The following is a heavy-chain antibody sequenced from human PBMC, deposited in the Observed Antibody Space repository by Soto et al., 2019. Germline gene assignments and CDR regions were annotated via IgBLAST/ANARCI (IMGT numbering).Heavy chain of an antibody. CDR1: NGSVSSGTYS. V-gene: IGHV4-30-2*01. Sequence: SETLSLTCTVSNGSVSSGTYSWSWVRQPPGKGLEWIGYIYYSGTTYYTPSLKSRLTMSMNRANDHFSLNLTSVTAADTAVYFCARGHSYYGMDVWGQGMPVTVSS. CDR2: IYYSGTT. J-gene: IGHJ6*02. CDR3: ARGHSYYGMDV.